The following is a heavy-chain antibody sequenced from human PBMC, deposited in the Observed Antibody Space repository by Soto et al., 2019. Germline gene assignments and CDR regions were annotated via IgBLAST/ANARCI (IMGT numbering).Heavy chain of an antibody. D-gene: IGHD6-13*01. CDR2: ISWNSGSI. J-gene: IGHJ4*02. CDR1: GFTFDDYA. CDR3: AKDISSSWTDYDY. V-gene: IGHV3-9*01. Sequence: EVQLVESGGGLVQPGRSLRLSCAASGFTFDDYAMHWVRQAPGKGLEWVSGISWNSGSIGYADSVKGRFTISRDNAKNSLYLQINSLRDEATALYYCAKDISSSWTDYDYWGQGTLVTVSS.